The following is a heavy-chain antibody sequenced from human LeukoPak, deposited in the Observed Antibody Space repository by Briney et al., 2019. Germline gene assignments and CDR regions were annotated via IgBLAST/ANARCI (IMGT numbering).Heavy chain of an antibody. CDR3: ARDTYCSITSCFPYYMDV. Sequence: GASVKVSCKASGYTFTSYGISWVRQAPGQGLEWMGWISTYNSNTNYAQKVQGRVTMTTDTSTSTAYMELTSLRSDDTAVYYCARDTYCSITSCFPYYMDVWGKGTTVTVSS. CDR2: ISTYNSNT. V-gene: IGHV1-18*01. J-gene: IGHJ6*03. CDR1: GYTFTSYG. D-gene: IGHD2-2*01.